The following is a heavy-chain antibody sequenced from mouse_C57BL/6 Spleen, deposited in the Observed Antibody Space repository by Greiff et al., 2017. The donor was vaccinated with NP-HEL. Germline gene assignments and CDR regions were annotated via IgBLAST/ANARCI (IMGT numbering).Heavy chain of an antibody. CDR3: AKESPNWDGFAY. Sequence: VQVVESGAELVRPGTSVKVSCKASGYAFTNYLIEWVKQRPGQGLEWIGVINPGSGGTNYNEKFKGKATLTADKSSSTAYMQLSSLTSEDSAVYFCAKESPNWDGFAYWGQGTLVTVSA. CDR2: INPGSGGT. J-gene: IGHJ3*01. D-gene: IGHD4-1*02. CDR1: GYAFTNYL. V-gene: IGHV1-54*01.